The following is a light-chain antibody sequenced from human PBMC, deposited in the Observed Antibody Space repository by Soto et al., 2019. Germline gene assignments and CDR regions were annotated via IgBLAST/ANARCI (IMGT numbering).Light chain of an antibody. CDR2: GAS. Sequence: EIVMTQSPATLSVSPGERATLSCRASQNVNSNLAWYQQKPGQAPRLLIYGASTRATGIPARFSGSRSGTEFTLTISSLQSEDFAVYYCQQYNNWALAFGGGTRVEIK. CDR3: QQYNNWALA. CDR1: QNVNSN. V-gene: IGKV3-15*01. J-gene: IGKJ4*01.